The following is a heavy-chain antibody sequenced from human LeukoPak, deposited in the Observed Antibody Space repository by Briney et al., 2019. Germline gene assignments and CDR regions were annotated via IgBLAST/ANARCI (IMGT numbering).Heavy chain of an antibody. CDR2: ISSSSSYT. J-gene: IGHJ4*02. CDR3: ARDPAGRYYFDY. V-gene: IGHV3-11*05. CDR1: GFTFSDYY. Sequence: PGGSLRLSCAASGFTFSDYYMSWIRQAPGKGLEWVSYISSSSSYTNYADSVKGRFTISRDNAKNSLYLQMNSLRAEDTAVYYCARDPAGRYYFDYWGQGTLVTVSS.